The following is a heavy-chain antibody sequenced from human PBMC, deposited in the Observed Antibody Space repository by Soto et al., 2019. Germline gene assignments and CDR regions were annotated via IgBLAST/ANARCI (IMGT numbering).Heavy chain of an antibody. D-gene: IGHD1-26*01. Sequence: QVHLVESGGGVVQPGRSLRLSCAASGFTFNNHGMHWVRQAPGKGLEWVALIWHDGSNKVYADSVKGRFTISRDNSKNTLKLQINSLRVEDTAVYYCTRAALKGELLDYWGQGTQVTVSS. CDR3: TRAALKGELLDY. V-gene: IGHV3-33*01. CDR1: GFTFNNHG. CDR2: IWHDGSNK. J-gene: IGHJ4*02.